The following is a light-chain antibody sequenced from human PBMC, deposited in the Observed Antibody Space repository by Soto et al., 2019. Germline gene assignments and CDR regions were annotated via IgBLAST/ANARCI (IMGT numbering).Light chain of an antibody. J-gene: IGLJ1*01. CDR3: QAWDSTFYV. CDR1: KLGDKY. CDR2: QDS. V-gene: IGLV3-1*01. Sequence: SCELTQPPSVSVSPGQTASITCSGDKLGDKYACWYQQKPGQSPVLVIYQDSKRPSGIPERFSGSNSGNTATLTISGTQAMDEADYYCQAWDSTFYVFGTGTKVTVL.